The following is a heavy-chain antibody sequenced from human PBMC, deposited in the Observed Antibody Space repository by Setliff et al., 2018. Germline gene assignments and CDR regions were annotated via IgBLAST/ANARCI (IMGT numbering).Heavy chain of an antibody. CDR3: VRVEAGYCSSTSCYAKLYFDY. D-gene: IGHD2-2*03. V-gene: IGHV4-34*01. CDR2: INDRGST. J-gene: IGHJ4*02. CDR1: GGSFSGYF. Sequence: SETLSLTCAVYGGSFSGYFWSWIRQAPGRGLEWIGEINDRGSTHYNPSLKSRGTISVDTSRNQFSLKLSSVTAADTAVYYCVRVEAGYCSSTSCYAKLYFDYWGQGTLVTVSS.